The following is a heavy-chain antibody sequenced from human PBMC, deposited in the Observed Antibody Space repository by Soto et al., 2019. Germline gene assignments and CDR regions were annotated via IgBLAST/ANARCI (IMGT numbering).Heavy chain of an antibody. V-gene: IGHV3-64*01. J-gene: IGHJ3*02. CDR1: GFTFSSYA. CDR2: ISSNGGST. Sequence: EVQLVESGGGLVQPGGSLRLSCAASGFTFSSYAMHWVRQAPGKGLEYVSAISSNGGSTYYANSVKGRFTISRDNSKNTLYLQMGSLRAEDMAVYYCARPGTYDILTGLPQRGDAFDIWGQGTMVTVSS. D-gene: IGHD3-9*01. CDR3: ARPGTYDILTGLPQRGDAFDI.